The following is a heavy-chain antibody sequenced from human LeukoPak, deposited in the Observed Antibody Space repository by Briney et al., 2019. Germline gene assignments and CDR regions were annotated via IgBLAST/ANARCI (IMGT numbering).Heavy chain of an antibody. J-gene: IGHJ4*02. D-gene: IGHD6-13*01. CDR2: IYYSGST. CDR1: GGSISSSSYY. V-gene: IGHV4-39*01. Sequence: SQTLSLTCTVSGGSISSSSYYWGWIRQPPGKGLEWIGSIYYSGSTYYNPSLKSRVTISVDTSKNQFSLKLSSVTAADTAVYYCARQVNGSSSWHFDYWGQGTLVTVSS. CDR3: ARQVNGSSSWHFDY.